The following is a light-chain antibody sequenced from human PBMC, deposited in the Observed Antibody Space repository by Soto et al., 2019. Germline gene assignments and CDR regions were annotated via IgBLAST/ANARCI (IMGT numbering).Light chain of an antibody. J-gene: IGKJ4*01. CDR2: LGS. CDR1: QSLLHSNGYNY. Sequence: DIVMTQSPLSLPVTPGEPASISCRSSQSLLHSNGYNYLDWYLQRPGQSPQLLIYLGSNRASGVPDRFSGSGSGTDFTLKISRVEAEDAGVYYCMQTLQSPPLPFGGGTKVEIK. CDR3: MQTLQSPPLP. V-gene: IGKV2-28*01.